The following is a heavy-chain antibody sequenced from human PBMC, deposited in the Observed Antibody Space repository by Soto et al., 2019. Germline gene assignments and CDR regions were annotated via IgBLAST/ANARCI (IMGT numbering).Heavy chain of an antibody. CDR2: IYSGGST. CDR3: ARGGTMALDY. V-gene: IGHV3-66*01. J-gene: IGHJ4*02. CDR1: GFTVSSNY. Sequence: EVPLVESGGGLVQPGGSLRLSCAASGFTVSSNYMSWVRQAPGTGLEWVSVIYSGGSTYYADSVKGRFTISRDSSKNTLYIQMHSLRAGYTAVYYCARGGTMALDYWGQGTLVTVSS. D-gene: IGHD3-10*01.